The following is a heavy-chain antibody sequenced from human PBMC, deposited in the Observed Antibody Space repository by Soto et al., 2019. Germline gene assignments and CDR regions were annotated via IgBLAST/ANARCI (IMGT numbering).Heavy chain of an antibody. V-gene: IGHV1-8*01. CDR2: MNPNSGNT. J-gene: IGHJ6*03. CDR1: GYTFTSYD. CDR3: ARAPPRGPYYYYYYMDV. Sequence: ASVKVSCKASGYTFTSYDINWVRQATGQGLEWMGWMNPNSGNTCYAQKFQGRVTMTRNTSISTAYMELSSLRSEDTAVYYCARAPPRGPYYYYYYMDVWGKGTTVTVSS.